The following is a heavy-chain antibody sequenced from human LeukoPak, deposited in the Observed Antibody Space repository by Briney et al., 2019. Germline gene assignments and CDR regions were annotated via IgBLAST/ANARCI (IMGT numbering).Heavy chain of an antibody. Sequence: GGSLRLSCAASGFTFSSYSMNWVRQAPGKGLEWVSSISSSSSYIYYADSVKGRFTISRDNAKDSLYLQMNSLRAEDTAVYYCARDRAYYDSSGYYPNWFDPWGQGTLVTVSS. CDR1: GFTFSSYS. V-gene: IGHV3-21*01. CDR3: ARDRAYYDSSGYYPNWFDP. CDR2: ISSSSSYI. J-gene: IGHJ5*02. D-gene: IGHD3-22*01.